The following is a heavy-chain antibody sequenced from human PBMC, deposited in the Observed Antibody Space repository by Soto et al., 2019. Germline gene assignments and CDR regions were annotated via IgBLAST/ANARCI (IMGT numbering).Heavy chain of an antibody. J-gene: IGHJ3*02. Sequence: GGSLRLSCAASGFTFSGSAMHWVRQASGKGLEWVGRIRSKANSYATAYAASVKGRLTISRDDSKKTAYLRMHSLKTEDTAVYYCTTGVSVVTPRRLAFDIWGQGRMVT. V-gene: IGHV3-73*01. CDR2: IRSKANSYAT. CDR1: GFTFSGSA. D-gene: IGHD2-21*02. CDR3: TTGVSVVTPRRLAFDI.